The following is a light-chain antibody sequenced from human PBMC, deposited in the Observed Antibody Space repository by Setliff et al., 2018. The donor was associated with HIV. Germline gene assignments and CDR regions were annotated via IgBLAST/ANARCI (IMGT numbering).Light chain of an antibody. CDR2: DVS. Sequence: QSALTQPRSVSGSPGQSVTISCTGTSSDVGGYQQVSWYQQHPGKAPKVMIYDVSRRPSGVPDRFSGPKSGNTASLTISGLQAEDEADYYCYSYAGSYRYVFGTGTKVTVL. V-gene: IGLV2-11*01. CDR1: SSDVGGYQQ. J-gene: IGLJ1*01. CDR3: YSYAGSYRYV.